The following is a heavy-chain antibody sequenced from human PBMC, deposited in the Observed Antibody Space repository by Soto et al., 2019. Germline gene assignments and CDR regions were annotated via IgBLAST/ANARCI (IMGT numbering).Heavy chain of an antibody. CDR2: ISYDGSHR. D-gene: IGHD5-12*01. CDR1: GFSFDAYG. J-gene: IGHJ4*02. V-gene: IGHV3-30*18. Sequence: QVQLVESAGGVVQPGTSLRLSCSASGFSFDAYGMHWVRQTPGKGLEWVAVISYDGSHRTYGDSVKGRFTISRDNSKYTVHLQMNSLRAEDTALYYCTKEGRGYGGFDPNSYFENWGQGTQVTVSS. CDR3: TKEGRGYGGFDPNSYFEN.